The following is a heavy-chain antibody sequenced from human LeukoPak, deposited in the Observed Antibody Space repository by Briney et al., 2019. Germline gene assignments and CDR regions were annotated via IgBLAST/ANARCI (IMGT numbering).Heavy chain of an antibody. CDR2: DT. D-gene: IGHD3-9*01. CDR3: ARALDDILTGYYDWYFDL. V-gene: IGHV3-13*01. Sequence: DTFYPGSVKGRFTISRENAKKSLFLQMNSLRAEDTAVYYCARALDDILTGYYDWYFDLWGRGTLVTVSS. J-gene: IGHJ2*01.